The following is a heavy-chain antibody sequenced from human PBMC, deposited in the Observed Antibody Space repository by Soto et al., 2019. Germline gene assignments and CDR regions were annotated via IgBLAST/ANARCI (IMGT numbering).Heavy chain of an antibody. V-gene: IGHV3-15*01. CDR2: IKSKTDGGTT. CDR3: TTGPTSYYYDSSGPHPSPYYYYGMDV. D-gene: IGHD3-22*01. CDR1: GFTFSNAW. Sequence: PGGSLRLSCAASGFTFSNAWMSWVRQAPGKGLEWVGRIKSKTDGGTTDYAAPVKGRFTISRDDSKNTLYLQMNSLKTEDTAVYYCTTGPTSYYYDSSGPHPSPYYYYGMDVWGQGTTVTVSS. J-gene: IGHJ6*02.